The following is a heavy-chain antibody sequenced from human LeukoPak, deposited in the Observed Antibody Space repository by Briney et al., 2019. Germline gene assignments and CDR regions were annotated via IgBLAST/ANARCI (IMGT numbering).Heavy chain of an antibody. D-gene: IGHD1-26*01. CDR1: GGSISSGGYS. CDR3: ARGGSSNFDY. Sequence: PSQTLSLTCAVSGGSISSGGYSWSWIRQPPGKGLEWIGYMYHRGSTYYNPSLKSRVTISVDTFKNQFSLKLSSVTAADTAVYYCARGGSSNFDYWGQGTLVTVSS. V-gene: IGHV4-30-2*01. CDR2: MYHRGST. J-gene: IGHJ4*02.